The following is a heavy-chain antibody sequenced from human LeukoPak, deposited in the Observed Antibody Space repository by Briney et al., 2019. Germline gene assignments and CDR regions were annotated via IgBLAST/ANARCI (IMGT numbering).Heavy chain of an antibody. D-gene: IGHD5-18*01. J-gene: IGHJ4*02. CDR2: ISSGGSTI. CDR1: GFTFSDYY. V-gene: IGHV3-11*04. CDR3: ARDPGYSYGYNY. Sequence: GGSLRLSCAVSGFTFSDYYMSWIRQAPGKGLEWVSYISSGGSTISHADSVKGRFTISRDNAENSLYLQMNSLRAEDTAVYYCARDPGYSYGYNYWGQGTLVTVSS.